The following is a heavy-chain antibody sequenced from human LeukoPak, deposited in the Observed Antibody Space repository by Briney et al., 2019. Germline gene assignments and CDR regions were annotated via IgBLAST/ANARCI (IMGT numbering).Heavy chain of an antibody. CDR3: ARGRSVVGYCSSTSCYAPGYYYYGMDV. D-gene: IGHD2-2*01. J-gene: IGHJ6*02. CDR2: INHSGST. Sequence: PSETLSLTCAVYGGSFSGYYWSWIRQPPGKGLEWIGEINHSGSTNYNPSLKSRVTISVDTSKNQFSLKLSSVTAADTAVYYCARGRSVVGYCSSTSCYAPGYYYYGMDVWGQGTTATVSS. CDR1: GGSFSGYY. V-gene: IGHV4-34*01.